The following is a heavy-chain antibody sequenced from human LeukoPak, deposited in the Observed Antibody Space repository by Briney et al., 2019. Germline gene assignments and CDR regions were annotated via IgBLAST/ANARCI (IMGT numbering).Heavy chain of an antibody. CDR1: GYTFTSYD. D-gene: IGHD6-19*01. CDR3: ARGGIAVAGTLYYYYYYMDV. CDR2: MSPNSGNT. J-gene: IGHJ6*03. V-gene: IGHV1-8*03. Sequence: ASVKVSCKASGYTFTSYDINWVRQATGQGLEWMGWMSPNSGNTGYAQKFQGRVNITRNTSISTAYMELSSLRSEDTAVYYCARGGIAVAGTLYYYYYYMDVWGKGTTVTVSS.